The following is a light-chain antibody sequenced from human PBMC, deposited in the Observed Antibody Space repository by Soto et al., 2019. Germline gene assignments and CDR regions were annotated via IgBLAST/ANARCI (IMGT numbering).Light chain of an antibody. J-gene: IGLJ3*02. Sequence: QSALTQPPSASGSPGQSVTISCTGTSSDVDGYNYVSWYQQHPGKAPKLMIYEVNKRPSGVPDRFSCSKSGNTASLTVSGLQAEDEADYYCSSYAGSNKVFGGGTKLTVL. CDR3: SSYAGSNKV. CDR1: SSDVDGYNY. CDR2: EVN. V-gene: IGLV2-8*01.